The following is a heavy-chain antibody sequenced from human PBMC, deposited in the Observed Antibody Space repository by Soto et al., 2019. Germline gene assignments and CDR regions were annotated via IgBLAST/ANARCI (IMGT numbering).Heavy chain of an antibody. CDR3: ATSYGNAWYTY. J-gene: IGHJ4*02. CDR1: GASISSYY. Sequence: PSETLSLTCTVSGASISSYYWGWIRQPPGKGLEWIGYIYHSGSTDYNPSLKSRVTISVDTSKNQFSLKLTSVTAADTAVYYCATSYGNAWYTYWGQGTQVTVSS. CDR2: IYHSGST. D-gene: IGHD6-13*01. V-gene: IGHV4-59*08.